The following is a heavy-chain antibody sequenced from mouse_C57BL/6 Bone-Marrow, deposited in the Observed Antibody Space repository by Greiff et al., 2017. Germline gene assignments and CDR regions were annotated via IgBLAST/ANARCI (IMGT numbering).Heavy chain of an antibody. J-gene: IGHJ2*01. V-gene: IGHV1-62-2*01. CDR2: FYPGSGSI. CDR1: GYTFTEYT. D-gene: IGHD2-3*01. Sequence: QVQLQQSGAELVKPGASVKLSCKASGYTFTEYTIHWVKQRSGQGLEWIGWFYPGSGSIKYNEKFKDKATLTADKSSSTVYMELSRLTSEDSAVYFCARHEAGDGYHEGYFDYWGQGTTLTVSS. CDR3: ARHEAGDGYHEGYFDY.